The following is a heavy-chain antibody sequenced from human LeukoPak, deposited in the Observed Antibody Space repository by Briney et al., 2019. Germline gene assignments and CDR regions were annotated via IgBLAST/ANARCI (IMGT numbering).Heavy chain of an antibody. CDR2: KFHSGST. CDR3: ASSTRGYTYGWYYFDY. D-gene: IGHD5-18*01. V-gene: IGHV4-59*08. CDR1: GGSFSSYY. J-gene: IGHJ4*02. Sequence: SSETLSLTCTVSGGSFSSYYWGWIRQPPGKGLEWIGNKFHSGSTYSNPALKSRVTISVDTSKNQFSLKLSSVTAADTAVYYCASSTRGYTYGWYYFDYWGQGTLVTVSS.